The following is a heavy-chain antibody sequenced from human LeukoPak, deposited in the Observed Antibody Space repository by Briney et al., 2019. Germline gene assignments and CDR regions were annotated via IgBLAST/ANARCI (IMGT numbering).Heavy chain of an antibody. Sequence: SVKVSCKASGGTFSSYAISWVRQAPGQGLEWMGGIIPIFGTANYAQKFQGRVTITADESTSTAYMELSSLRSEDTAVYYCARVVAAPPQDTYYYYMDVWGKGTTVTVSS. D-gene: IGHD6-6*01. J-gene: IGHJ6*03. CDR3: ARVVAAPPQDTYYYYMDV. CDR1: GGTFSSYA. V-gene: IGHV1-69*01. CDR2: IIPIFGTA.